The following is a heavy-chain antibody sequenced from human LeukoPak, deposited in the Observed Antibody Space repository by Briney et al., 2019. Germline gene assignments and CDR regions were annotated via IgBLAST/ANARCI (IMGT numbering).Heavy chain of an antibody. CDR1: GYPFTKWE. J-gene: IGHJ5*02. V-gene: IGHV1-8*01. D-gene: IGHD1-14*01. CDR3: ATGPRNDP. CDR2: VHPDNSNT. Sequence: RASVKVSCKTSGYPFTKWEINWVRQAAGQGLEWLGWVHPDNSNTYYAQRFRGRVTMSRDTSTTTAYMELSGLRSNDTAVYFCATGPRNDPWGQGTLVTVSS.